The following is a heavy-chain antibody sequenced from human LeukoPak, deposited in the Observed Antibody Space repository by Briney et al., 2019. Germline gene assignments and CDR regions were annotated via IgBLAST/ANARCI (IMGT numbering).Heavy chain of an antibody. CDR1: GGSFSGYY. V-gene: IGHV4-34*01. CDR2: INHSGST. CDR3: AGGDXWNPAVNWFDP. Sequence: SETLSXTCAVYGGSFSGYYWSWIRQPPGKGLEWIGEINHSGSTNYNPSLKSRVTISVDTSKNQFSLKLSSVTAADTAVYYCAGGDXWNPAVNWFDPWGQGTLVTVSS. J-gene: IGHJ5*02. D-gene: IGHD1-20*01.